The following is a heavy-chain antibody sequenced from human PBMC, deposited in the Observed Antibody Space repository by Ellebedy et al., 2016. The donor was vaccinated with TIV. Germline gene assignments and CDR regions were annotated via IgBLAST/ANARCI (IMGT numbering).Heavy chain of an antibody. D-gene: IGHD3-22*01. J-gene: IGHJ1*01. Sequence: GESLKISCAASGFTFSSYAMSWVRQAPGKGLEWVSAISGSGGSTYYADSVKGRFTISRDNSKNTLYLQMNSLRAEDTAVYYCARGSMIVVVYFQHWGQGTLVTVSS. CDR3: ARGSMIVVVYFQH. V-gene: IGHV3-23*01. CDR1: GFTFSSYA. CDR2: ISGSGGST.